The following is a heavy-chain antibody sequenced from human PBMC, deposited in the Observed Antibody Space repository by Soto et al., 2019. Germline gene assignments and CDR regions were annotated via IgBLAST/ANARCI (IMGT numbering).Heavy chain of an antibody. CDR1: GGSISSGGYS. V-gene: IGHV4-30-2*01. Sequence: PSETLSLTCAVSGGSISSGGYSWSWIRQPPGKGLEWIGYISHSGTTNYNPSLKSRVTISVDRSKNQFSLKLSSVTAADTAVYYCARVPGPWGQGTLVTVSS. J-gene: IGHJ5*02. CDR3: ARVPGP. CDR2: ISHSGTT. D-gene: IGHD7-27*01.